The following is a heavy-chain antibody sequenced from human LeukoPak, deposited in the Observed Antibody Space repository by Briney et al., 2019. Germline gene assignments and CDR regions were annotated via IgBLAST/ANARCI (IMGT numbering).Heavy chain of an antibody. Sequence: GGSLRLYCTSSGFTFTSHGMSWDRQAPGKGLEGVSAMSGSGGSTYYADSVKGRFTISRDISKNTLYLQMNSLRAEDTALYYCAKRYCSGGSCYSGLDFWGQGTLVTVSS. V-gene: IGHV3-23*01. D-gene: IGHD2-15*01. J-gene: IGHJ4*02. CDR1: GFTFTSHG. CDR3: AKRYCSGGSCYSGLDF. CDR2: MSGSGGST.